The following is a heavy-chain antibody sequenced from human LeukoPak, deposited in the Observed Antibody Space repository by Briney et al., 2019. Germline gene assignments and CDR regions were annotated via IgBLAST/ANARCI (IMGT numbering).Heavy chain of an antibody. CDR2: IYYSGST. V-gene: IGHV4-30-4*01. Sequence: PSETLSLTCTVSGGSISSGDYYWSWIRQPPGKGLEWIGYIYYSGSTYYNPSLKSRVTISVDRSKNQFSLKLSSVTAADTAVYYCARNYGSGSWFDYWGQGTLVTVSS. CDR3: ARNYGSGSWFDY. CDR1: GGSISSGDYY. J-gene: IGHJ4*02. D-gene: IGHD3-10*01.